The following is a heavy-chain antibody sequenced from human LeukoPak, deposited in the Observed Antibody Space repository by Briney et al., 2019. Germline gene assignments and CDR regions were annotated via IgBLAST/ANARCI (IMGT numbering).Heavy chain of an antibody. Sequence: PSETLSLTCTVSGGSISSYYWSWIRQPPGKGLEWIGYIYYGGSTNYNPSLKSRVTISVDTSKNQFSLKLSSVTAADTAVYYCARREFRPTTSRLYYYGMDVWGQGTTVTVSS. D-gene: IGHD3-10*01. CDR1: GGSISSYY. V-gene: IGHV4-59*12. CDR3: ARREFRPTTSRLYYYGMDV. CDR2: IYYGGST. J-gene: IGHJ6*02.